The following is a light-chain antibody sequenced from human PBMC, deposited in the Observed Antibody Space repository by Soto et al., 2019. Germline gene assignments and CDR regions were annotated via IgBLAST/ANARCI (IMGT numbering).Light chain of an antibody. CDR2: DAA. Sequence: DIPMTQSPSTLSASVGDRITITCRASQSVSRRLAWYQQKPGKAPKLLIYDAACLESGVPSRLSGRGSWTEVTLTISSLQPDDCATYYCHTYNSYSLHTFGQGTKLEIK. CDR1: QSVSRR. V-gene: IGKV1-5*01. CDR3: HTYNSYSLHT. J-gene: IGKJ2*01.